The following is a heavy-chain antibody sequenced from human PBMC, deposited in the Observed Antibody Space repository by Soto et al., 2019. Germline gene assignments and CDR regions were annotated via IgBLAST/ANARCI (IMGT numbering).Heavy chain of an antibody. CDR1: GGTFSSYT. CDR2: IIAILGIA. J-gene: IGHJ4*02. D-gene: IGHD3-10*01. V-gene: IGHV1-69*04. CDR3: ARDYYGSGSYYHY. Sequence: SVKVSCKASGGTFSSYTISWVRQAPGQGLEWMGRIIAILGIANYAQKFQGRVTITADTSTSTAYMELRSLRSDDTAVYYCARDYYGSGSYYHYWGQGTLVTVSS.